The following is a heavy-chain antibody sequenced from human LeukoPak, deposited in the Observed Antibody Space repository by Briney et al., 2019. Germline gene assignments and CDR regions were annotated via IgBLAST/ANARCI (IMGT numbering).Heavy chain of an antibody. J-gene: IGHJ3*02. V-gene: IGHV3-23*01. CDR2: IRGSGGST. CDR3: AKAILWFGEFHDAFDI. Sequence: PGGSLRLSCAASGFTFSSYAMSWVRQAPGKGLEWVSAIRGSGGSTYYADSVKGRFTISRDNSKNTLYLQMNSLRAEDTAVYYCAKAILWFGEFHDAFDIWGQGTMVTVSS. CDR1: GFTFSSYA. D-gene: IGHD3-10*01.